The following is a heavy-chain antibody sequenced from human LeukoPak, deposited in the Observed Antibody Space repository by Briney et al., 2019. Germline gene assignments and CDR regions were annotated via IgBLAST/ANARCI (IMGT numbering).Heavy chain of an antibody. CDR3: ARDRYSYGHFDY. CDR2: IKGDGSET. V-gene: IGHV3-7*01. D-gene: IGHD5-18*01. CDR1: GFRFSGYW. J-gene: IGHJ4*02. Sequence: GGSLSLSCAASGFRFSGYWMTWVRQAPGKGLEWVANIKGDGSETSYVTSVRGRFTISRDNAKNSLYLQMNSLRAEDTAVYYCARDRYSYGHFDYWGQGTLVTVSS.